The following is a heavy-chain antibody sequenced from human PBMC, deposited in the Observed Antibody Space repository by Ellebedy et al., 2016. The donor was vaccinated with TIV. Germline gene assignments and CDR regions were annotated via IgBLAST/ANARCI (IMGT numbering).Heavy chain of an antibody. CDR3: ARVTGRSWMANGMDV. Sequence: SETLSLXXTVSGGSISSGGYYWSWIRQHPGKGLEWIGYIYYSGSTYYNPSLKSRVTISVDTSKNQFSLKLSSVTAADTAVYYCARVTGRSWMANGMDVWGQGTTVTASS. J-gene: IGHJ6*02. V-gene: IGHV4-31*03. D-gene: IGHD6-13*01. CDR1: GGSISSGGYY. CDR2: IYYSGST.